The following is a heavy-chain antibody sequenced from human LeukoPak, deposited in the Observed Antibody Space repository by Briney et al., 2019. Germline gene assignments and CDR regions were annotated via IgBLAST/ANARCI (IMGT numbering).Heavy chain of an antibody. CDR3: AKDLVRGVDLFDY. J-gene: IGHJ4*02. Sequence: PGGSLRLSCAASGFTFSSYAMSWVRQAPGKGLEWVSAISGSGGSTYYADSVKGRFTISRDDSKNTLYLQMNSLRAEDTAVYYCAKDLVRGVDLFDYWGQGTLVTVSS. CDR1: GFTFSSYA. V-gene: IGHV3-23*01. CDR2: ISGSGGST. D-gene: IGHD3-10*01.